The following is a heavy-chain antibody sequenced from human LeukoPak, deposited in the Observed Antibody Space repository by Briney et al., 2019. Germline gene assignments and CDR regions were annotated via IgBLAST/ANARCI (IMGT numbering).Heavy chain of an antibody. CDR2: IIPIFGTA. CDR1: GGTFSSHA. CDR3: ASTTTIAVAGNFDY. J-gene: IGHJ4*02. D-gene: IGHD6-19*01. Sequence: SVKVSCKASGGTFSSHAISWVRQAPGQGLEWMGGIIPIFGTANYAQKFQGRVTITADESTSTAYMELSSPRSEDTAVYYCASTTTIAVAGNFDYWGQGTLVTVSS. V-gene: IGHV1-69*13.